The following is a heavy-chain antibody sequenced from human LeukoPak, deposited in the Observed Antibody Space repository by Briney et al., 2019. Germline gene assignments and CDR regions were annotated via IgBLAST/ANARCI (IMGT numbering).Heavy chain of an antibody. CDR3: ARDFLTGYFDY. CDR2: ISSGSTK. D-gene: IGHD3-9*01. Sequence: GGSLRLSCAASGFTFSTYNMNWVRQAPGKGPEWVSYISSGSTKYYADSVKGRFTISRDNVKNSLFLQMNSLSDEDTAVYYCARDFLTGYFDYWGQGTLVTVSS. V-gene: IGHV3-48*02. J-gene: IGHJ4*02. CDR1: GFTFSTYN.